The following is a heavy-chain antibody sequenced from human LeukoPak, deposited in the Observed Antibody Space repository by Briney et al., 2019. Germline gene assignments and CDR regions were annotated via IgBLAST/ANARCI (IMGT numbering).Heavy chain of an antibody. J-gene: IGHJ4*02. CDR2: INPNSGGT. CDR3: ASGIAVAASTDY. Sequence: ASVKVSCKASGYTFTGDYMHWVRQAPGQGLEWMGWINPNSGGTNYAQKFQGRVTMTRDTPISTAYMELSRLRSDDTAVYYCASGIAVAASTDYWGQGTLVTVSS. V-gene: IGHV1-2*02. D-gene: IGHD6-19*01. CDR1: GYTFTGDY.